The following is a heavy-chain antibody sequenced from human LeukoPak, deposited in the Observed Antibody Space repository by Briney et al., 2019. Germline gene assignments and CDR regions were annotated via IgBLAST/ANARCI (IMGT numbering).Heavy chain of an antibody. CDR1: GGSMKNYF. V-gene: IGHV4-4*07. J-gene: IGHJ4*02. D-gene: IGHD3-16*01. CDR3: AREDYEEPDY. Sequence: SETLSLTCTVSGGSMKNYFWSWIRQPAGKGLEWIGRIHTTGSTNYNPSLKSRVTMSVDTSKNQFSLKLSSVTAADTAVYYCAREDYEEPDYWGQGTLVTVSS. CDR2: IHTTGST.